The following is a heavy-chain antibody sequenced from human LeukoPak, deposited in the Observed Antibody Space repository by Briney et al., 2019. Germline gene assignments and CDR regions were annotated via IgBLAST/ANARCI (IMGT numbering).Heavy chain of an antibody. J-gene: IGHJ6*02. CDR1: GFTFSSYA. CDR2: IYSGGST. Sequence: PGGSLRLSCVVSGFTFSSYAMSWVRQAPGKGLEWVSVIYSGGSTYYADSVKGRFTISRDNSKNTLYLQMNSLRAEDTAVYYCARDLVVGATTGYYYYGMDVWGQGTTVTVSS. V-gene: IGHV3-66*01. CDR3: ARDLVVGATTGYYYYGMDV. D-gene: IGHD1-26*01.